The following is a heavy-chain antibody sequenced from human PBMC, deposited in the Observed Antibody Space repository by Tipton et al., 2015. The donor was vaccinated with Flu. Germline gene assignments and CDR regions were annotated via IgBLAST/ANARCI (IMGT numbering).Heavy chain of an antibody. V-gene: IGHV3-13*01. CDR1: GFTFSSYD. CDR3: ARGLLPIAARRRGGVEEGPYYFDY. J-gene: IGHJ4*02. D-gene: IGHD6-6*01. Sequence: SLRLSCAASGFTFSSYDMHWVRQATGKGLEWVSAIGTAGDTYYPGSVKGRFTISRENAKNSLYLQMNSLRAGDTAVYYCARGLLPIAARRRGGVEEGPYYFDYWGQGTLVTVSS. CDR2: IGTAGDT.